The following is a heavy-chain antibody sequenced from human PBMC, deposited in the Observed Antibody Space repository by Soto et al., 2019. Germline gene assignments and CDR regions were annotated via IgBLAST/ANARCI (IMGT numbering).Heavy chain of an antibody. J-gene: IGHJ6*02. V-gene: IGHV3-66*01. Sequence: EVQLVESGGGLVQPGGSLRLSCAASGFTVSSNYMSWVRQAPGKGLEWVSVIYSGGSIHYTDSVKGRFTISRDNSKNTLSLHMNSLRVEDAAVYYCTRVRRVGATFYGMDVWGQGTTVTVSS. D-gene: IGHD1-26*01. CDR3: TRVRRVGATFYGMDV. CDR1: GFTVSSNY. CDR2: IYSGGSI.